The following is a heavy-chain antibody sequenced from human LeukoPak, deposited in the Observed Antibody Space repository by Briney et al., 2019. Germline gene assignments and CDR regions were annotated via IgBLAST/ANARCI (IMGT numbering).Heavy chain of an antibody. CDR2: IWYDGSNK. CDR1: GFTFSRYG. J-gene: IGHJ4*02. Sequence: GGSLRLSCAASGFTFSRYGLHWVRQAPGKGLEWVAVIWYDGSNKYYADSVKGRFTTSRDNAKNSLYLQMNSLRAEDTAVYYCARAERGLDYWGQGTLVTVSS. V-gene: IGHV3-33*01. CDR3: ARAERGLDY.